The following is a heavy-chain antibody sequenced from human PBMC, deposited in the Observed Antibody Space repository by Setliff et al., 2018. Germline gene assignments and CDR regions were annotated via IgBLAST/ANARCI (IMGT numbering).Heavy chain of an antibody. V-gene: IGHV2-5*02. J-gene: IGHJ4*02. CDR3: AHDGRWSTIPLDY. CDR1: GFSLSSTGVG. CDR2: VYWDDDK. Sequence: SGPTLVNPTQTLTLTCTFSGFSLSSTGVGVGWIRQPPGKALEWLALVYWDDDKRYRPSLKSRLRITKDASKNQVVLTMTNMGPVDTATYYCAHDGRWSTIPLDYWGQGTQVTVSS. D-gene: IGHD1-26*01.